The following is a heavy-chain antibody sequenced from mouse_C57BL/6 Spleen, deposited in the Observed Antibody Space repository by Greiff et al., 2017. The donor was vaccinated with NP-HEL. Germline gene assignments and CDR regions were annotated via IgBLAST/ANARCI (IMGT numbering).Heavy chain of an antibody. J-gene: IGHJ1*03. V-gene: IGHV5-9-1*02. D-gene: IGHD3-3*01. CDR3: TRDPGRNWYFDV. CDR2: ISSGGDYI. Sequence: EVMLVESGEGLVKPGGSLKLSCAASGFTFSSYAMSWVRQTPEKRLEWVAYISSGGDYIYYADTVKGRFTISRDNARNTLYLQMSSLKSEDTAMYYCTRDPGRNWYFDVWGTGTTVTVSS. CDR1: GFTFSSYA.